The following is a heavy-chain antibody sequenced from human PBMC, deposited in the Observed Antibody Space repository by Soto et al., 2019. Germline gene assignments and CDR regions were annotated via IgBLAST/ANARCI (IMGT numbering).Heavy chain of an antibody. J-gene: IGHJ4*02. CDR2: IFNTGST. V-gene: IGHV4-31*11. CDR3: AREPYCTSAPSFIHFHX. CDR1: GASISSGDSY. Sequence: SETLSLTCAVSGASISSGDSYWSWIRQRPGKGLELIGYIFNTGSTYYNPSLKSSVTISLDSYKNQFSLKLTSETAADTAVYFCAREPYCTSAPSFIHFHXWGQGSSVPVSX. D-gene: IGHD2-8*02.